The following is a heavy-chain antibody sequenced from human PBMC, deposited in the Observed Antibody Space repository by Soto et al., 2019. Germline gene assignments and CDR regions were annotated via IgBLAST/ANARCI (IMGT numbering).Heavy chain of an antibody. Sequence: SETLSLTCTVSGGSISSYYWSWIRQPPGKGLEWIGYIYYSGSTNYNPSLKSRVTISVDTSKNQFSLKLSSVTAADTAVYDCARGGDQDYWGQGTLVTVSS. V-gene: IGHV4-59*01. CDR2: IYYSGST. J-gene: IGHJ4*02. D-gene: IGHD3-10*01. CDR3: ARGGDQDY. CDR1: GGSISSYY.